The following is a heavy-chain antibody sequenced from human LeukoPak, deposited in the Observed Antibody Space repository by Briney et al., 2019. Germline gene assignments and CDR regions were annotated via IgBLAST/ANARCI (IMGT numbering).Heavy chain of an antibody. CDR1: GGSISSYY. Sequence: SETLSLTCTVSGGSISSYYWSWIRQPPGKGLEWIGYIYYSGSTNYNPSLKSRVTMSVDTSKNQFSLKLSSVTAADTAVYYCARAIKHHYYYYGMDVWGQGTTVTVSS. CDR3: ARAIKHHYYYYGMDV. V-gene: IGHV4-59*01. J-gene: IGHJ6*02. CDR2: IYYSGST.